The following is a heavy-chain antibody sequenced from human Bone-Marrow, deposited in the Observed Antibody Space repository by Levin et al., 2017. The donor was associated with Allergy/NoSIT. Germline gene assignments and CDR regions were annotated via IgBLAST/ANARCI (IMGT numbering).Heavy chain of an antibody. CDR1: GFLFNSYA. J-gene: IGHJ4*01. V-gene: IGHV3-23*01. CDR3: AKAGCSGGSCYLDF. CDR2: ISGSGTNT. D-gene: IGHD2-15*01. Sequence: GGSLRLSCAASGFLFNSYAMNWVRQAPGKGLEWVAGISGSGTNTYYADSVRGRFTISRDNSKNTLYLQMNSLRGEETAVYYCAKAGCSGGSCYLDFWGRGTLVTVSS.